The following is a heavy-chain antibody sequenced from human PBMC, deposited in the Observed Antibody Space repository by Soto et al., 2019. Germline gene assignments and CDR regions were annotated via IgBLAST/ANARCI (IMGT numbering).Heavy chain of an antibody. CDR3: AKDVTPNYYYNSSPGFDY. J-gene: IGHJ4*01. CDR2: ISGRGGST. D-gene: IGHD3-22*01. V-gene: IGHV3-23*01. Sequence: GGYLRLPYAALGFTFGYFAMSRLRQAPRKGLEWVSAISGRGGSTYYAGSVKGRFTISRDNSKNTLYLQMSSLRAEDTAVYYCAKDVTPNYYYNSSPGFDYWGQGTLVTVSS. CDR1: GFTFGYFA.